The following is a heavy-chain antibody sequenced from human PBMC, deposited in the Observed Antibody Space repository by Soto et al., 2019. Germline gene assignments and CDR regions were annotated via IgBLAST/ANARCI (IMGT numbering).Heavy chain of an antibody. CDR2: IYWDDDK. Sequence: SGPTLVKPTQTLTLTCTFSGFSLSTSGGGVGWIRQPPGKALEWLALIYWDDDKRYSPSLKSRLTITKDTSKNQVVLTMTNMDPVDTATYYCAHRPQIWFGELLYFDYWGQGTLVTVSS. CDR3: AHRPQIWFGELLYFDY. J-gene: IGHJ4*02. CDR1: GFSLSTSGGG. V-gene: IGHV2-5*02. D-gene: IGHD3-10*01.